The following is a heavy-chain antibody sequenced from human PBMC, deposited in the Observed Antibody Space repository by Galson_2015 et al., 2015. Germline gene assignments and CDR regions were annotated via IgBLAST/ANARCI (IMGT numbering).Heavy chain of an antibody. D-gene: IGHD6-13*01. CDR3: ARDLVLQLARYYYYYGMDV. Sequence: SVKVSCKASGYTFTSYYMHWVRQAPGQGLEWMGIINPSGGSTSYAQKFQGRVTMTRDTSTSTVYMELSSLRSEDTAVYYCARDLVLQLARYYYYYGMDVWGQGTTVTVSS. V-gene: IGHV1-46*01. CDR2: INPSGGST. CDR1: GYTFTSYY. J-gene: IGHJ6*02.